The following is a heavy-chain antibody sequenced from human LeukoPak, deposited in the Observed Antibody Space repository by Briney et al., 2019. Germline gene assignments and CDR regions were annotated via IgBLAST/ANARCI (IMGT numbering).Heavy chain of an antibody. CDR1: GYTFIGYT. CDR2: INGGSGNT. Sequence: ASVKVSCKASGYTFIGYTMHWLRQAPGQRLDWMGWINGGSGNTKYSPEFQVRVTITRDTSASTGYMELSSLRSEDTAVYYCANPRYDSSGYYYVDWGQGTLVTVSS. D-gene: IGHD3-22*01. J-gene: IGHJ4*02. CDR3: ANPRYDSSGYYYVD. V-gene: IGHV1-3*01.